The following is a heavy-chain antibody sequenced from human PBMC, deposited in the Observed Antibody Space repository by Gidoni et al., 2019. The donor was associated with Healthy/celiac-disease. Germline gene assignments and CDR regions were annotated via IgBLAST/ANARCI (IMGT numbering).Heavy chain of an antibody. D-gene: IGHD4-17*01. CDR2: ISGSGGST. CDR1: GFTFSSYA. Sequence: EVQLLESGGGLVQPGGYLRLSCAASGFTFSSYAMSWVRKSPGKGLEWVSAISGSGGSTYYADSVKGRFTISRDNSKNTLYLQMNSLRAEDTAVYYCAKASGDYGGWVFDYRGQGTLVTVSS. CDR3: AKASGDYGGWVFDY. J-gene: IGHJ4*02. V-gene: IGHV3-23*01.